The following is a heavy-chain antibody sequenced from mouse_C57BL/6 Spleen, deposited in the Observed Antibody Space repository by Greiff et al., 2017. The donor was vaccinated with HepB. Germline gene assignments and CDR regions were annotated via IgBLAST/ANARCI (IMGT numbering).Heavy chain of an antibody. CDR1: GYTFTEYT. J-gene: IGHJ2*01. Sequence: VVNPGASVKLSCTASGYTFTEYTIHWVKQRSGQGLEWIGWFYTGSGSIKYNEKFKDKATLTADKASSTVYMELSRLTSEDSSVYFCARHEGDTTVVLDYWGQGTTLTVSS. V-gene: IGHV1-62-2*01. D-gene: IGHD1-1*01. CDR3: ARHEGDTTVVLDY. CDR2: FYTGSGSI.